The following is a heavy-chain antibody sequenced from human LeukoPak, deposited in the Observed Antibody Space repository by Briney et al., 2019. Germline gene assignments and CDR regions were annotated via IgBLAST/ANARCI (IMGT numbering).Heavy chain of an antibody. CDR1: GYTFTGYY. Sequence: ASVKVSCKASGYTFTGYYLHWVRQAPGQGLEWMGWINPISGGTNYAQKFQGRVTLTRDTSINTAYMEMSGLRFDDTAMFYCARLSDTPGPEDRHIDIWGQGTLVTVSS. CDR2: INPISGGT. J-gene: IGHJ3*02. D-gene: IGHD3-16*02. V-gene: IGHV1-2*02. CDR3: ARLSDTPGPEDRHIDI.